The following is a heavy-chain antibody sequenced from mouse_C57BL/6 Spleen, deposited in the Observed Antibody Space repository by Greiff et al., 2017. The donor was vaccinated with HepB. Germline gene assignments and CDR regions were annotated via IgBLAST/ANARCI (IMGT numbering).Heavy chain of an antibody. V-gene: IGHV14-4*01. J-gene: IGHJ2*01. CDR3: TSITTVGAN. Sequence: EVQLQQSGAELVRPGASVKLSCTASGFNIKDDYMHWVKQRPEQGLEWIGWIDPENGDTEYASKFQGKATITADTSSNTAYLQLSSLTSEDTAVYYCTSITTVGANWGQGTALTVSS. CDR2: IDPENGDT. D-gene: IGHD1-1*01. CDR1: GFNIKDDY.